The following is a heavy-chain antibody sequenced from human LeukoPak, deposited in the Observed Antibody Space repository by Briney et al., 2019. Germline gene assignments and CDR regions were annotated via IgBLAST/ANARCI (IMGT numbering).Heavy chain of an antibody. CDR2: IYYSGST. D-gene: IGHD3-3*01. CDR3: ARVVPDFWSGYYYYYYYYMDV. V-gene: IGHV4-59*11. CDR1: GGSISSHY. J-gene: IGHJ6*03. Sequence: SETLSLTCTVSGGSISSHYWSWIRQPPGKGLEWIGYIYYSGSTNYNPSLKSRVTISVDTSKNQFSLKLSSVTAADTAVYYCARVVPDFWSGYYYYYYYYMDVWGKGTTATVSS.